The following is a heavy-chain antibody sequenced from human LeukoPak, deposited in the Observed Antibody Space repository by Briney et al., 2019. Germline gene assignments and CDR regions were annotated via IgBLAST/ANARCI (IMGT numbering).Heavy chain of an antibody. CDR1: GFTFSYHW. D-gene: IGHD3-22*01. Sequence: GGSLRLSCAASGFTFSYHWMHWVRQVPGKGPVWVSRIDGGGSSISYADSVKGRFSISRNNGKSNLYLHMNSLRVEDTGVYYCARGPGSSGGAYVGDYWGHGSLVTVSS. CDR3: ARGPGSSGGAYVGDY. V-gene: IGHV3-74*01. J-gene: IGHJ4*01. CDR2: IDGGGSSI.